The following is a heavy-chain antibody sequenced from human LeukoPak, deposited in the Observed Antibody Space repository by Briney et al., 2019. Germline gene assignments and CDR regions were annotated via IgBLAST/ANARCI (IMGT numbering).Heavy chain of an antibody. J-gene: IGHJ4*02. D-gene: IGHD4-23*01. V-gene: IGHV3-30*18. Sequence: GGSLRLSCAASGFTFSSYGMHWVRQAPGKGLEWVAVISYDGSNKYYADSVKGRFTISRDNSKNTLYLQMNSLRAEDTAVYYCAKAHKRRHAYYGGNSGLWFDYWGQGTLVTVSS. CDR1: GFTFSSYG. CDR2: ISYDGSNK. CDR3: AKAHKRRHAYYGGNSGLWFDY.